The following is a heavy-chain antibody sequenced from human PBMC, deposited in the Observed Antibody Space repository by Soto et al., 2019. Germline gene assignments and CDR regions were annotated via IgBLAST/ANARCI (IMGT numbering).Heavy chain of an antibody. J-gene: IGHJ4*02. CDR2: IYTSGST. D-gene: IGHD5-18*01. CDR3: AREPPRRTAMAKSFDY. V-gene: IGHV4-4*07. Sequence: LSLTCTVSGGSISSYYWSWIRQPAGKGLEWIGRIYTSGSTNYNPSLKSRVTMSVDTSKNQFSLKLSSVTAADTAVYYCAREPPRRTAMAKSFDYWGQGTLVTVSS. CDR1: GGSISSYY.